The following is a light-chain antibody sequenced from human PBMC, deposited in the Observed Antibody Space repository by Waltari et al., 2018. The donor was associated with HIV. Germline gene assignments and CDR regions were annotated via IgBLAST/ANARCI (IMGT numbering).Light chain of an antibody. Sequence: EIVLTQSPATLSLSPGARATLSCGASQSVRSLIAWYQQKPGQAPRLLIYDASNRATGIPARFSGSGSGTDFTLTISSLEPEDFAVYYCQQRSNWPLTFGGGTEVEIK. CDR1: QSVRSL. V-gene: IGKV3-11*01. CDR2: DAS. J-gene: IGKJ4*01. CDR3: QQRSNWPLT.